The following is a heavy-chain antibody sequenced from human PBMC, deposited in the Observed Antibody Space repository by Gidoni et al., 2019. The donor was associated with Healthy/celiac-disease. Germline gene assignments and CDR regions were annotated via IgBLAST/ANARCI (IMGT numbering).Heavy chain of an antibody. V-gene: IGHV4-59*01. D-gene: IGHD4-17*01. CDR1: GGYISSYY. CDR3: ARDGGDYDSVTFQH. Sequence: QVQLQESGPGLVKPSETLSPTCTVTGGYISSYYWSWIRPPPGKGLEWIGYIYYSGSTNYNPSLKSRVTISVDTSQNQFSLKLSSVTAADTAVYYCARDGGDYDSVTFQHWGQGTLVTVSS. J-gene: IGHJ1*01. CDR2: IYYSGST.